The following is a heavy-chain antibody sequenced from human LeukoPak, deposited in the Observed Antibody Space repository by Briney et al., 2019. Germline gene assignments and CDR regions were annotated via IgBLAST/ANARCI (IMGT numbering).Heavy chain of an antibody. V-gene: IGHV1-2*06. CDR3: SRYGTSTGTTDY. J-gene: IGHJ4*02. CDR1: GYTFIGYY. D-gene: IGHD1-7*01. Sequence: ASVKVPSKASGYTFIGYYMHWVRQAPGQGLEWMGRINPKSGGTNDAQKFQGRLTMTRETSRNTAYMELDRLTSDDTAVYYCSRYGTSTGTTDYWGQGTLVTVSS. CDR2: INPKSGGT.